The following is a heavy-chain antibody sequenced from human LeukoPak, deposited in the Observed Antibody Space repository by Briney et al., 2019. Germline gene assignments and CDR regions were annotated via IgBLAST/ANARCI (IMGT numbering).Heavy chain of an antibody. Sequence: GGSLRLSCAASGLTFSSYGMHWVRQAPGKGLEWVAVIWYDGSNKYYADSVKGQFTISRDNSKNTLYLQMNSLRAEDTAVYYCARDRAVQVTGTPDYWGQGTLVTVSS. J-gene: IGHJ4*02. D-gene: IGHD1-20*01. V-gene: IGHV3-33*01. CDR2: IWYDGSNK. CDR3: ARDRAVQVTGTPDY. CDR1: GLTFSSYG.